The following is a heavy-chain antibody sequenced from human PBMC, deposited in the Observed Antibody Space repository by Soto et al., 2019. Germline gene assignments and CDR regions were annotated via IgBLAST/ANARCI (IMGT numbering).Heavy chain of an antibody. Sequence: EVHLLESGGGLVQPGGSLRLSCAASGFTFSTYSMSWVRQAPGKGLEWVSFVRGSGGDSTYYADSVKGRFTISRDNSKNTVYLQMNSLTVEDTAIYYCAKASPADSSNEHYWGQGTLVTVSS. CDR3: AKASPADSSNEHY. CDR1: GFTFSTYS. D-gene: IGHD2-15*01. J-gene: IGHJ4*02. V-gene: IGHV3-23*01. CDR2: VRGSGGDST.